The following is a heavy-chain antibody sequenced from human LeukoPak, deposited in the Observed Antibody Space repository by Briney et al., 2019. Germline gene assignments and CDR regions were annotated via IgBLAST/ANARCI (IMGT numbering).Heavy chain of an antibody. J-gene: IGHJ4*02. Sequence: GASVKVSCKASGGTFSSYAISWVRQAPGQGLEWMGRIIPILGIANYAQKFQGRVTITADKSTSTAYMELSSLRSEDTAVYYCASGDSYYDILTGYRPFDYWGQGTLVTVSS. CDR1: GGTFSSYA. V-gene: IGHV1-69*04. CDR3: ASGDSYYDILTGYRPFDY. D-gene: IGHD3-9*01. CDR2: IIPILGIA.